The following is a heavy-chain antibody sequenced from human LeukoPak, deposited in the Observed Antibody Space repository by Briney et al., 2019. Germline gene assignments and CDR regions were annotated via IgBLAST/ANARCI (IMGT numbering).Heavy chain of an antibody. CDR3: ARDSYYYDSSGYYDY. D-gene: IGHD3-22*01. CDR2: IIPILGIA. Sequence: ASVKVSCKTSGGTFSSYAISWVRQAPGQGLEWMGRIIPILGIANYAQKFRGRVTITADKSTSTAYMELSSLRSEDTAVYYCARDSYYYDSSGYYDYWGQGTLVTVSS. CDR1: GGTFSSYA. V-gene: IGHV1-69*04. J-gene: IGHJ4*02.